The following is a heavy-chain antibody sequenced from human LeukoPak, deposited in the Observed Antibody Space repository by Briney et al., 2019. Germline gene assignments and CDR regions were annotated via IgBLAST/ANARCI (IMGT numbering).Heavy chain of an antibody. CDR1: GYTFTGYA. J-gene: IGHJ6*02. Sequence: ASVKVSCKASGYTFTGYAIQWVRQAPGQRLEWMGWINAGNGDTKYSQKFQGRVTITRDTSASTAYMELSSLRSEDTAVYYCARVFDAIVVVPAAISDGMDVWGQGTTVTVSS. V-gene: IGHV1-3*01. CDR3: ARVFDAIVVVPAAISDGMDV. CDR2: INAGNGDT. D-gene: IGHD2-2*02.